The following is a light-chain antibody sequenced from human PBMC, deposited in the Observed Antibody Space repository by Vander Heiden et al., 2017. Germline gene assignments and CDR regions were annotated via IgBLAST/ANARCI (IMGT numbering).Light chain of an antibody. CDR3: AAWDDSLNGVV. V-gene: IGLV1-44*01. Sequence: QSVLTQPPSASGTPGQRVTISCSVSSSNIGSNTVNWYQQLPGTAPKLLIYSNSQRPSGVPDRFSGSKSGTSASLAISGLQSEDEADYYCAAWDDSLNGVVFGGGTKLTVL. CDR1: SSNIGSNT. CDR2: SNS. J-gene: IGLJ2*01.